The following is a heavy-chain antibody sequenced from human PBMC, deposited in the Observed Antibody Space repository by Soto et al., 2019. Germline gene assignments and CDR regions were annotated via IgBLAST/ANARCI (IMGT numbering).Heavy chain of an antibody. CDR2: ILPLDSDS. J-gene: IGHJ4*02. CDR1: GYTFTNYW. V-gene: IGHV5-51*01. CDR3: ASLASLLQPIDF. D-gene: IGHD4-4*01. Sequence: GESLRISCQASGYTFTNYWIGWVRQMPGGGLEWVGLILPLDSDSRYSPSFEGQFTXXXDXSXXXXYLHGHXLEASDTGICFCASLASLLQPIDFWGPGTPVTVSS.